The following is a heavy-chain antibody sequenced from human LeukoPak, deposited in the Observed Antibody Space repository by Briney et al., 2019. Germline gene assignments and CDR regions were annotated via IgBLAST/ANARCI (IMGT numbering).Heavy chain of an antibody. D-gene: IGHD6-13*01. CDR3: ARGLRETEPGTAAPGTYYFDY. CDR2: INHSGST. V-gene: IGHV4-34*01. CDR1: GGSFSGYY. Sequence: SETLSLTCAVYGGSFSGYYWSWIRQPPGKGLEWVGEINHSGSTNYNPSLKSRVTISVDTSKNQFSLKLSSVTAADTAVYYCARGLRETEPGTAAPGTYYFDYWGQGSLVTVSS. J-gene: IGHJ4*02.